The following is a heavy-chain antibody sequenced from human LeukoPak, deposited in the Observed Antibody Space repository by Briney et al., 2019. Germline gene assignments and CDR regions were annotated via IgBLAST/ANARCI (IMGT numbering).Heavy chain of an antibody. Sequence: PGGSLRLSCAASGFTFSTYAMIWVRQAPAKGLEWVSAISDSGGSTYYADSVKGRFTISRDNSKNTLYLQMNSLRAEDTAVYYCARSLTMAPQYYGMDVWAKGPRSPSP. J-gene: IGHJ6*02. CDR2: ISDSGGST. V-gene: IGHV3-23*01. CDR3: ARSLTMAPQYYGMDV. CDR1: GFTFSTYA. D-gene: IGHD3-10*01.